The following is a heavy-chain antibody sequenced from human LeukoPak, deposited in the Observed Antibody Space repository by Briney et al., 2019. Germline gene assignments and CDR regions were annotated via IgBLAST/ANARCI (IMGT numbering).Heavy chain of an antibody. J-gene: IGHJ5*02. CDR3: ASLGRRYYDSSGYYYDNWFDP. D-gene: IGHD3-22*01. Sequence: GGSLRLSCAASGFTFDDYAMHWVRQAPGKGLEWVSGISWNSGSIGYADSVKGRFTISRDNAKNSLYLQMNSLRAEDTAVYYCASLGRRYYDSSGYYYDNWFDPWGQGTLVTVSS. CDR1: GFTFDDYA. V-gene: IGHV3-9*01. CDR2: ISWNSGSI.